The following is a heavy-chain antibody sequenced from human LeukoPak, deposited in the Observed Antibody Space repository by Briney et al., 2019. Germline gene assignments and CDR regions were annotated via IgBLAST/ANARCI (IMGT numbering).Heavy chain of an antibody. D-gene: IGHD2-2*01. Sequence: PSETLSLTCTVSGGSISSYYWSWIRQPPGKGLEWIGYIYTSGSTNYNPSLKSRVTISVDTSKNQFSLKLSSVTAADTAVYYCARHRLGCSSTSSYGEGWFDPWGQGTLVTVSS. CDR2: IYTSGST. V-gene: IGHV4-4*09. J-gene: IGHJ5*02. CDR1: GGSISSYY. CDR3: ARHRLGCSSTSSYGEGWFDP.